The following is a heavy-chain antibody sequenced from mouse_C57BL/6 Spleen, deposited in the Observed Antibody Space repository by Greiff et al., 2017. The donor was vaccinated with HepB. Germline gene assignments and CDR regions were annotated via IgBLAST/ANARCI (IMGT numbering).Heavy chain of an antibody. CDR2: INPNNGGT. CDR3: TVIGVYFDY. D-gene: IGHD3-1*01. V-gene: IGHV1-26*01. Sequence: VQLQQSGPELVKPGASVKISCKASGYTFTDYYMNWVKQSHGKSLEWIGDINPNNGGTAYNQKFKGKAILTADKSSSTAYMELRSLTSEDSAVYYCTVIGVYFDYWGQGTTLTVSS. CDR1: GYTFTDYY. J-gene: IGHJ2*01.